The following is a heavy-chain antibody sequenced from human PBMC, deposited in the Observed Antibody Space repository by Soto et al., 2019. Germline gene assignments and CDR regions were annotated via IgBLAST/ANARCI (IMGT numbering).Heavy chain of an antibody. CDR2: ISGSGGST. CDR3: AKAELRYSGYDSRYGDYYGY. J-gene: IGHJ4*02. Sequence: GGSLRLSCAASGFTFSSYAMSWVRQAPGKGLEWVSAISGSGGSTYYADSVKGRFTISRDNSKNTLYLQMNSLRAEDTAVYYCAKAELRYSGYDSRYGDYYGYWGQGTLVTVSS. V-gene: IGHV3-23*01. D-gene: IGHD5-12*01. CDR1: GFTFSSYA.